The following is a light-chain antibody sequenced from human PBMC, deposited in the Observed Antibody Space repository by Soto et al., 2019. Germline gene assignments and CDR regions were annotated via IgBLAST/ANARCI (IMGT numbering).Light chain of an antibody. V-gene: IGLV1-47*01. CDR3: AAWDDSLSGPL. CDR2: RNN. Sequence: QSALTQPPSASGTPGQRVTISCSGSSSNIGSNEVYWYQQLPGTAPKLLIYRNNQRPSGVPDRFSGSKSGTSASLAISGLRSEDEANYYCAAWDDSLSGPLFGGGTKVTVL. J-gene: IGLJ2*01. CDR1: SSNIGSNE.